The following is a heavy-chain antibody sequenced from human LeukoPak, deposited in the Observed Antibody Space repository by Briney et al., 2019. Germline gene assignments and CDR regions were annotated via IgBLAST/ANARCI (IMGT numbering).Heavy chain of an antibody. Sequence: ASVKVSCKASGYVFTGYYMHWVRQAPGQGLEGMGWINPNSGGTKYAQKFQDRVTMTRDTSISTAYMELSRLRSDDTAVYYCAFFEYSSSSSHYWGQGTLVTVSS. CDR1: GYVFTGYY. D-gene: IGHD6-6*01. CDR3: AFFEYSSSSSHY. V-gene: IGHV1-2*02. J-gene: IGHJ4*02. CDR2: INPNSGGT.